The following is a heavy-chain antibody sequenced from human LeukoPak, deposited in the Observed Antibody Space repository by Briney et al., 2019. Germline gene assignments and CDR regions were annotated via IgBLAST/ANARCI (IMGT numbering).Heavy chain of an antibody. Sequence: GGSLRLSCAASGFTFSSYSMNWVRQTPGKGLEWVSSISSSSSYIYYADSVKGRFTISRDNAKNSLYVQMNSLRAEDTAVYYCARDPYSGLFDSWGQGTLVTVSS. D-gene: IGHD4-11*01. CDR2: ISSSSSYI. V-gene: IGHV3-21*01. CDR1: GFTFSSYS. J-gene: IGHJ4*02. CDR3: ARDPYSGLFDS.